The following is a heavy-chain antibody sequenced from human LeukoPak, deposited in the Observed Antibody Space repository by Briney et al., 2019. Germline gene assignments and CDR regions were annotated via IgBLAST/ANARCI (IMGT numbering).Heavy chain of an antibody. CDR2: ISGSGGST. D-gene: IGHD2-2*01. CDR3: ATDSSTSKWLNVDY. Sequence: GESLKISCAASGFTFSSYAMSWVRQAPGRGLEWVSAISGSGGSTYYADSVKGRFTISRDNSKNTLYLQMNSLRAEDTAVYYCATDSSTSKWLNVDYWGQGILVTVSS. J-gene: IGHJ4*02. CDR1: GFTFSSYA. V-gene: IGHV3-23*01.